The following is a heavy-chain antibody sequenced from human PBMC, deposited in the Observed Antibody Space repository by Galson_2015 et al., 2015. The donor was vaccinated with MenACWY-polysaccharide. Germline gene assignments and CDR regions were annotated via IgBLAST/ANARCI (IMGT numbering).Heavy chain of an antibody. D-gene: IGHD6-25*01. CDR2: IHPVDSDT. CDR1: GYSFTNYW. J-gene: IGHJ1*01. Sequence: QSGAEVKKPGESLKISCEGSGYSFTNYWISWVRQTPGKGLEWMGIIHPVDSDTRYSPSFQGQVTISADKSISTAYLQWSSLKASDTAMYYCATHAADEYFQYWGQGTLVTVSS. V-gene: IGHV5-51*01. CDR3: ATHAADEYFQY.